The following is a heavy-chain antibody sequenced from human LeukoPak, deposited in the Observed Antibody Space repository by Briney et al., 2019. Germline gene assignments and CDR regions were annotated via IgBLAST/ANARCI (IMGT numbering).Heavy chain of an antibody. CDR3: ARARVITSYYYYGMDV. CDR2: IIPIFGTA. V-gene: IGHV1-69*13. D-gene: IGHD3-22*01. Sequence: GASVKVSCKASGGTFSSYAISWVRQAPGQGLEWKGGIIPIFGTANYAQKFQGRVTITADESTSTAYMELSSLRSEDTAVYYCARARVITSYYYYGMDVWGQGTTVTVSS. J-gene: IGHJ6*02. CDR1: GGTFSSYA.